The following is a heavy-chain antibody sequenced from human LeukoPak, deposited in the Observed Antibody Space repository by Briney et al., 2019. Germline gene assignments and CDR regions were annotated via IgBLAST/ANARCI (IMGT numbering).Heavy chain of an antibody. Sequence: PGGSLRLSCAASGFTFSSYDMHWVRQATGKGLEWVSAIGTAGDTYYPGSVKGRFTISRDNSKNTLYLQMNSLRAEDTAVYYCARDYYDSSGYYGYWGQGTLVTVSS. CDR1: GFTFSSYD. D-gene: IGHD3-22*01. CDR3: ARDYYDSSGYYGY. V-gene: IGHV3-13*01. J-gene: IGHJ4*02. CDR2: IGTAGDT.